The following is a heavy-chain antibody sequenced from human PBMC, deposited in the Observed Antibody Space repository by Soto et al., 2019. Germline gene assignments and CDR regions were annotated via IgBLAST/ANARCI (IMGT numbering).Heavy chain of an antibody. V-gene: IGHV3-30*18. CDR2: ISYDGSNK. CDR1: GFTFSSYG. CDR3: AKDVRGVLGAYSYGMDV. D-gene: IGHD3-10*02. J-gene: IGHJ6*02. Sequence: PGGSLRLSCAASGFTFSSYGMHWVRQAPGKGLKWVAVISYDGSNKYYADSVKGRFTISRDNSKNTLYLQMNSLRGEDTAVYYCAKDVRGVLGAYSYGMDVWGQGTTVTVSS.